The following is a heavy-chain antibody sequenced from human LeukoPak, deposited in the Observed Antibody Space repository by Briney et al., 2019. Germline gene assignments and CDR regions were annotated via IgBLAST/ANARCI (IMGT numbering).Heavy chain of an antibody. CDR3: AREVVVAATPNYYGMDV. CDR1: GYTFTSYY. Sequence: ASVKVSCKASGYTFTSYYMHWVRQAAGQGLEWMGIINPSGGSTSYAQKFQGRVTMTRDTSTSTVYMELSSLRSEDTAVYYCAREVVVAATPNYYGMDVWGQGTTVTVSS. CDR2: INPSGGST. D-gene: IGHD2-15*01. J-gene: IGHJ6*02. V-gene: IGHV1-46*01.